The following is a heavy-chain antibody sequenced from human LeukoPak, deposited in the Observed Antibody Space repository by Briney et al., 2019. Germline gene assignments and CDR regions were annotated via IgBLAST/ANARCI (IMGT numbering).Heavy chain of an antibody. CDR2: IDPSDSYT. CDR3: GRLDMTRGVFIDY. D-gene: IGHD3-10*01. V-gene: IGHV5-10-1*01. Sequence: GESLKVSCKGSGYSFTTYWITWVRQMPGKGLEWMGRIDPSDSYTKNSPSFQGHVSISADKSISTAYLQWSSLKASDTAMYYCGRLDMTRGVFIDYWGQGTLVTVSS. CDR1: GYSFTTYW. J-gene: IGHJ4*02.